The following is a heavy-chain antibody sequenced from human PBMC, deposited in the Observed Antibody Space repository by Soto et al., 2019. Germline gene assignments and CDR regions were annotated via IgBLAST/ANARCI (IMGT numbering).Heavy chain of an antibody. Sequence: QVQLVQSGAEVKKPGSSVKVSCKASGGTFSSYAISWVRQAPGQGLEWMGGIIPIFGTANYAQKFQGRVTITADKSTSTAYRELSSQRSEDTAVYYCARDRYYDSSGYLNWFDPWGQGTLVTVSS. V-gene: IGHV1-69*06. CDR1: GGTFSSYA. J-gene: IGHJ5*02. CDR2: IIPIFGTA. CDR3: ARDRYYDSSGYLNWFDP. D-gene: IGHD3-22*01.